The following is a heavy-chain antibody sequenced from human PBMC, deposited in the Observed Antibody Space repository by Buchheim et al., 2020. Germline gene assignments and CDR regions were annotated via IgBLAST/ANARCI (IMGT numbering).Heavy chain of an antibody. CDR3: ARVAVTSWYFDY. CDR2: IYYSGST. J-gene: IGHJ4*02. CDR1: GGSFSGYY. Sequence: QVQLQQWGAGLLKPSETLSLTCAVYGGSFSGYYWSWIRQPPGKGLEWIGYIYYSGSTNYNPSLKSRVTISVDTPKNQFSLKLSSVTAADTAVYYCARVAVTSWYFDYWGQGTL. V-gene: IGHV4-34*11. D-gene: IGHD4-17*01.